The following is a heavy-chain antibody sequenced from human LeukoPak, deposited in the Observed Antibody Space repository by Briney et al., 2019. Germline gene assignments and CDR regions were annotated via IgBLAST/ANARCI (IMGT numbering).Heavy chain of an antibody. CDR2: INHRRST. V-gene: IGHV4-34*01. Sequence: SETLSLTCGVYGGSFSGYYWSWIRQTPGKGLEWIGEINHRRSTNYSPSFKTRVTMSVDTSKNQIPLMLNSVTAADTAVYYCARGSRGYSYGYHRDWGQGTLVTVSS. J-gene: IGHJ4*02. D-gene: IGHD5-18*01. CDR1: GGSFSGYY. CDR3: ARGSRGYSYGYHRD.